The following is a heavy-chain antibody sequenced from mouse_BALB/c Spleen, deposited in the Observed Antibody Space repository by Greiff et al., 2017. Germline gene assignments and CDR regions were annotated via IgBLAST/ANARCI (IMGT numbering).Heavy chain of an antibody. D-gene: IGHD2-4*01. Sequence: VQLKQSGPELMKPGASVKISCKASGYSFTSYYMHWVKQSHGKSLEWIGYIDPFNGGTSYNQKFKGKATLTVDKSSSTAYMHLSSLTSEDSAVYYCARGGGAMIVDYWGQGTTLTVSS. J-gene: IGHJ2*01. CDR3: ARGGGAMIVDY. V-gene: IGHV1S135*01. CDR1: GYSFTSYY. CDR2: IDPFNGGT.